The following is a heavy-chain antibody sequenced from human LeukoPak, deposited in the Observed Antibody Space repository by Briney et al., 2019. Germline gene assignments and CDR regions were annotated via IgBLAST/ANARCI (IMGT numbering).Heavy chain of an antibody. J-gene: IGHJ3*01. Sequence: PGGSLRVSCAASGFTFSSYSMNWVRQAPGKGLEWVSSISSSSSYIYYADSVKGPFTISRDNAKNSLYLQMNSLRAEDTAVYYCARGSRSSGPAVIWGEGTTVTASS. V-gene: IGHV3-21*01. CDR1: GFTFSSYS. D-gene: IGHD6-6*01. CDR2: ISSSSSYI. CDR3: ARGSRSSGPAVI.